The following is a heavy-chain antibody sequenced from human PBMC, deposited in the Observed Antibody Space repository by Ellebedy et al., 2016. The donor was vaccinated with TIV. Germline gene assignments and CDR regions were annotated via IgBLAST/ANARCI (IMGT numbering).Heavy chain of an antibody. CDR3: ARGGSGSSWGSNWFDP. D-gene: IGHD3-10*01. CDR1: GGSISSYY. V-gene: IGHV4-59*08. Sequence: SETLSLTXTVSGGSISSYYWSWIRQPPGKGLEWIGYIYYSGSTNYNPSLKSRVTISVDTSKNQFSLKLSSVTAADTAVYYCARGGSGSSWGSNWFDPWGQGTLVTVSS. J-gene: IGHJ5*02. CDR2: IYYSGST.